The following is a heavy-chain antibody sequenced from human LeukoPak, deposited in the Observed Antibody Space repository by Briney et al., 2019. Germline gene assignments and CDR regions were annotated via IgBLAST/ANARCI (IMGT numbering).Heavy chain of an antibody. Sequence: SGGSLRLSCAASGFTFSGYAMSWVRQAPGKGLEWVSGITGSGGSTYYADSVKGRFSISRDNSKNTLYLQMNSLRAEDTAVYYCAKEFGYGHYGPYYFDYWGQGTLVTVSS. D-gene: IGHD4-17*01. V-gene: IGHV3-23*01. CDR2: ITGSGGST. CDR3: AKEFGYGHYGPYYFDY. J-gene: IGHJ4*02. CDR1: GFTFSGYA.